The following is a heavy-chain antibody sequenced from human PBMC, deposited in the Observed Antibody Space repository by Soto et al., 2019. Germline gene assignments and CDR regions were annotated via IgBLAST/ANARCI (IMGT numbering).Heavy chain of an antibody. D-gene: IGHD5-18*01. CDR1: GFSFSTYN. Sequence: GGSLRLSCAASGFSFSTYNMDWVRQAPGKGPEWISYISSTGATKYYADSVKGRFTISRDNARNSLYLQMSSLSDEDTAVYYCARAIRGFSYVVDYWGQGTLVTVSS. CDR3: ARAIRGFSYVVDY. V-gene: IGHV3-48*02. CDR2: ISSTGATK. J-gene: IGHJ4*02.